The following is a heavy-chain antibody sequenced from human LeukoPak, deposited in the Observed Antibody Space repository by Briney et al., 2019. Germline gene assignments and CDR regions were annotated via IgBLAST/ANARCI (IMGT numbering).Heavy chain of an antibody. CDR2: IYYSGST. CDR1: RDSMKSYY. D-gene: IGHD2-2*01. V-gene: IGHV4-59*01. J-gene: IGHJ4*02. CDR3: ARNIPSAMLNFDY. Sequence: SETLSLTCTVFRDSMKSYYWSWLRQPPGKGLEWIGNIYYSGSTNYNPSLKSRVTISVDTSKNQSSLKLTSVTAADTAVYYCARNIPSAMLNFDYWGQGTLVTVSS.